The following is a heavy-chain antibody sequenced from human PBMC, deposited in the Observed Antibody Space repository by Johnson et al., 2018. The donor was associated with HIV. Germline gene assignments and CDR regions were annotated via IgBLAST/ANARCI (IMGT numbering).Heavy chain of an antibody. CDR2: IWYDGSNK. J-gene: IGHJ3*02. V-gene: IGHV3-33*06. CDR3: ANNLQQLATKDAFDI. Sequence: QVQLVESGGGLVQPGRSLRLSCAASGFTFSSYGMHWVRQAPGKGLEWVSLIWYDGSNKYYADSVKGRFTISRDNSKNTLYLQMNSLRAEDTAVYYCANNLQQLATKDAFDIWGQGTMVTISS. D-gene: IGHD6-13*01. CDR1: GFTFSSYG.